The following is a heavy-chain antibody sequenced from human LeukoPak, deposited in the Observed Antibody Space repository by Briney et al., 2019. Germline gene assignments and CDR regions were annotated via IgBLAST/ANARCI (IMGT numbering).Heavy chain of an antibody. Sequence: GGSLRLSCAASGFTFSSYNMKWVRQAPGKGLEWVSSISSRSSYIFYADSVKGRFTISRDNAKNSLYLQMNSLRAEDTAVYYCARDLVQLWSKDFWGQGTLVTVSS. CDR2: ISSRSSYI. V-gene: IGHV3-21*01. CDR3: ARDLVQLWSKDF. J-gene: IGHJ4*02. D-gene: IGHD5-18*01. CDR1: GFTFSSYN.